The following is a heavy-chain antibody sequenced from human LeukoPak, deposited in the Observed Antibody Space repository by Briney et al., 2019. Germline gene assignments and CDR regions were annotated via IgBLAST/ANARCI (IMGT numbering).Heavy chain of an antibody. J-gene: IGHJ4*02. D-gene: IGHD6-19*01. Sequence: SGAALAKHTQPFTLTCNFSGFSLRTSGMCVGWIRQPPGKALEWLARIDWDDDKYYNTSLKTRLTISKDTSNNQVVLTMTNMDPVDTATYYCARMAYWLGDFDYWGQGTLVTVS. CDR2: IDWDDDK. CDR3: ARMAYWLGDFDY. V-gene: IGHV2-70*11. CDR1: GFSLRTSGMC.